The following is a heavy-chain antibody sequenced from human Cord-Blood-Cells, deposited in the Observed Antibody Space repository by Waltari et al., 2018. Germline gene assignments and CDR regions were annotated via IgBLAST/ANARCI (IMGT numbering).Heavy chain of an antibody. CDR3: AKDRGELGYSGYDPSFDY. J-gene: IGHJ4*02. D-gene: IGHD5-12*01. Sequence: QVQLVESGGGVVQPGRSLRLSCAASGFTFSSSGMPWVRQATGKGLEWVAVIWYDGSNKYYADSVKGRFTISRDNSKNTLYLQMNSLRAEDTAMYYCAKDRGELGYSGYDPSFDYWGQGTLVTVSS. CDR2: IWYDGSNK. CDR1: GFTFSSSG. V-gene: IGHV3-30*18.